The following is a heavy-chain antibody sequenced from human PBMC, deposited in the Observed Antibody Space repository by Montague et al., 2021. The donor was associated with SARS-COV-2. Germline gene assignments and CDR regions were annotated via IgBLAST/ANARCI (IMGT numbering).Heavy chain of an antibody. J-gene: IGHJ3*02. V-gene: IGHV4-59*01. CDR2: IYDGGAV. CDR1: GGSITGYY. D-gene: IGHD4-23*01. CDR3: VRDHPYGGPRGAYDI. Sequence: ETLSLTCTVSGGSITGYYWSWLRRSPGKGLEWIAYIYDGGAVNYNPSLGSRVTTSTDTSKNQLSLKVNSVTAADTAVYYCVRDHPYGGPRGAYDIWGQGTVVTVSS.